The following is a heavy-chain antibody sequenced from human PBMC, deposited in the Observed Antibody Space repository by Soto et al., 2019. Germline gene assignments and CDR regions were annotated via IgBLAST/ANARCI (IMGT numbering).Heavy chain of an antibody. CDR1: GGSVSSGSYY. V-gene: IGHV4-61*01. J-gene: IGHJ3*02. CDR3: ARIPKYYDFWSGYLGDDAFDI. CDR2: IYYSGST. D-gene: IGHD3-3*01. Sequence: PSETLSLTCTVSGGSVSSGSYYWSWIRQPPGKGLEWIGYIYYSGSTNYNPSLKSRVTISVDTSKNQFSLKLSSVTAADTAVYYCARIPKYYDFWSGYLGDDAFDIWGQGTMVTGSS.